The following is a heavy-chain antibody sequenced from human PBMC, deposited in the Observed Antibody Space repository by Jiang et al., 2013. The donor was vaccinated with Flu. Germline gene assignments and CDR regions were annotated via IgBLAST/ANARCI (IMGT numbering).Heavy chain of an antibody. J-gene: IGHJ4*02. CDR1: DTALPATG. CDR3: ARETPRYCSSTSCYEYFDY. Sequence: QLVESGAEVKKPGESLKTRPVGVLDTALPATGSAGCARCPGKAWSGWGSSILVTLIPRYSPSFQGQVTISADKSISTAYLQWSSLKASDTAMYYCARETPRYCSSTSCYEYFDYWGQGTLVTVSS. V-gene: IGHV5-51*01. D-gene: IGHD2-2*01. CDR2: SILVTLIP.